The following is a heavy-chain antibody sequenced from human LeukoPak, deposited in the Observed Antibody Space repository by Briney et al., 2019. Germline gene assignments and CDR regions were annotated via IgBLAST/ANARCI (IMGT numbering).Heavy chain of an antibody. CDR3: ARENVMVRGAILYYFDY. D-gene: IGHD3-10*01. CDR1: GGTFSSYA. J-gene: IGHJ4*02. CDR2: IIPIFGTA. V-gene: IGHV1-69*05. Sequence: PVKVSCKASGGTFSSYAISWVRQAPGQGLEWMGGIIPIFGTANYAQKFQGRVTITTDESTSTAYMELSSLRSEDTAVYYCARENVMVRGAILYYFDYWGQGTLVTVSS.